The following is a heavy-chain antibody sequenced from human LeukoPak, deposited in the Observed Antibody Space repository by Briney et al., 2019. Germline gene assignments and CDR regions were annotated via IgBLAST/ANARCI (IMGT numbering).Heavy chain of an antibody. CDR3: VRGAYSSGWYSDFDY. Sequence: PSETLSLTCPVSGGSISNYYYWTWIRQPAGKGLEWIGRIYSSGSTNYNPSLKGRLTMSVDTSKNQFSLKLTSVTAADTAVYYCVRGAYSSGWYSDFDYWSQGTLVTVSS. CDR1: GGSISNYY. J-gene: IGHJ4*02. D-gene: IGHD6-19*01. CDR2: IYSSGST. V-gene: IGHV4-4*07.